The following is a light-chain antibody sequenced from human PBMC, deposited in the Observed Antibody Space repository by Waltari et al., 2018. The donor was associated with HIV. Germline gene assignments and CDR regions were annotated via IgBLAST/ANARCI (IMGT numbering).Light chain of an antibody. V-gene: IGKV1-39*01. Sequence: QSPSSLSASVGDRVTITCRASQSIGSFLNWYHHRPGRGPKLLISAASSLQSGVPSRFSGSVSGTDFTLIISNLQPEDLGAYYCLQTYSTPPTFGQGTKLEIK. CDR1: QSIGSF. CDR3: LQTYSTPPT. J-gene: IGKJ2*01. CDR2: AAS.